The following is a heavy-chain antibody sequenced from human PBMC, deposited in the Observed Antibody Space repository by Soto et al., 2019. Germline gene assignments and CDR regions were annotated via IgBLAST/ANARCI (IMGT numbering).Heavy chain of an antibody. D-gene: IGHD3-10*02. V-gene: IGHV3-23*01. Sequence: EVQLLESGGALVQPGGSLRLSCAASGFGFTTYAMSWVRQAPGKGLEWVSVISKKGDETYYADSVKGRFAISRDRSNNLLHPRMSSRRLEDTAVYYRASYVRGPAFYLDSWGHGTLVTVSS. CDR1: GFGFTTYA. CDR2: ISKKGDET. CDR3: ASYVRGPAFYLDS. J-gene: IGHJ4*01.